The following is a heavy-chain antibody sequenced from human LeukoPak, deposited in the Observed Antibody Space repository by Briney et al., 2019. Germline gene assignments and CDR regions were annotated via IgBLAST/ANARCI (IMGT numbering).Heavy chain of an antibody. CDR2: ISGGSRTI. V-gene: IGHV3-11*01. CDR1: GFTVSSNY. Sequence: GGSLRLSCAASGFTVSSNYMSWVRQAPGKGLEWVSSISGGSRTINYADSVKGRFTTSRDNAKNSLFLQVNSLRAEDTAVYYCARAGQSDYWGQGTLVTVPS. J-gene: IGHJ4*02. CDR3: ARAGQSDY.